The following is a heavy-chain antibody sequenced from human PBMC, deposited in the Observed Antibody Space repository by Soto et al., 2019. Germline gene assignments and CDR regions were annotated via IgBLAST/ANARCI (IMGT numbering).Heavy chain of an antibody. CDR2: MSYDGTKQ. CDR3: ARGTHYYDSSGYYFDY. CDR1: GFTFSTYG. J-gene: IGHJ4*02. D-gene: IGHD3-22*01. V-gene: IGHV3-30*03. Sequence: GGSLRLSCAASGFTFSTYGMHWVRQAPGKGLEWVAAMSYDGTKQYYVDSVKGRFTISRDNSRNTLFLQLNSLRAEDTAVYYCARGTHYYDSSGYYFDYWGQGTLVTVSS.